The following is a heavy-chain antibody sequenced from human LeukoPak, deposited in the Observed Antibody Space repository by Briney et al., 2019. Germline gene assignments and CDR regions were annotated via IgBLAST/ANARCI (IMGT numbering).Heavy chain of an antibody. J-gene: IGHJ4*02. Sequence: GGSLRLSCAASGFTFSSYSMNWVRQAPGKGLEWVSYIISSSSTIYYADSVKGRFTISRDNAKNSLYLQMNSLRAEDTAVYYCARSNIVEMGHFDYWGQGTLVTVSS. V-gene: IGHV3-48*04. CDR3: ARSNIVEMGHFDY. D-gene: IGHD5-24*01. CDR2: IISSSSTI. CDR1: GFTFSSYS.